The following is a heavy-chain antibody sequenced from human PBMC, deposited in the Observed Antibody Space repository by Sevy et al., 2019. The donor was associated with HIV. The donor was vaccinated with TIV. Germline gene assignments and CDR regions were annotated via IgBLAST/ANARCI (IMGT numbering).Heavy chain of an antibody. V-gene: IGHV3-15*06. J-gene: IGHJ4*02. CDR3: STVLSTGPR. D-gene: IGHD2-8*02. CDR2: IKSKADSGTT. CDR1: GFTFSNAW. Sequence: LGGSLRLSCAASGFTFSNAWMNWVRQAPGRGLEWVGRIKSKADSGTTNLAAPVKGRFGISRDDSKATLYLHMNSLKSEDTAVYYCSTVLSTGPRGGQGTLVTVSS.